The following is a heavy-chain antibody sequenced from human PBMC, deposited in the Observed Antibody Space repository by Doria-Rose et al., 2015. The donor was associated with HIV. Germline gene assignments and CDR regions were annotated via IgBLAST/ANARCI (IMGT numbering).Heavy chain of an antibody. CDR3: ATSPQEYCSGGSCYRWYFDL. J-gene: IGHJ2*01. D-gene: IGHD2-15*01. Sequence: APGQGLEWMGGIIPIFRTANYAQNFQGRVTITADESTSTAYMELSSLRYEDTAVYYCATSPQEYCSGGSCYRWYFDLWGRGALVSVSS. V-gene: IGHV1-69*01. CDR2: IIPIFRTA.